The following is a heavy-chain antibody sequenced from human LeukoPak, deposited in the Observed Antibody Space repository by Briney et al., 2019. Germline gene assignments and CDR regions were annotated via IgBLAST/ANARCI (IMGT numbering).Heavy chain of an antibody. D-gene: IGHD6-19*01. V-gene: IGHV3-23*01. J-gene: IGHJ4*02. CDR2: ISGSGGST. CDR1: GFTFSSYA. CDR3: AKDPLVSEVAGREVDY. Sequence: PGGSLRLSCAASGFTFSSYAMSWVRQAPGKGLEWVSAISGSGGSTYYADSVKGRFTISRDNSKNTLYLQMNSLRAEDTAVYYCAKDPLVSEVAGREVDYWGQGTLVTVSS.